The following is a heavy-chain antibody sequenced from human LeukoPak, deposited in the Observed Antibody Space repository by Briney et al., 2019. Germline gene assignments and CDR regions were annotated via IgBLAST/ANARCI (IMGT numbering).Heavy chain of an antibody. CDR1: GFTFSSYG. D-gene: IGHD1-26*01. CDR3: ATSSGGSDHDYFDY. V-gene: IGHV3-33*01. CDR2: IWYDGSKK. J-gene: IGHJ4*02. Sequence: GGSLRLSCAASGFTFSSYGMHWVRQAPGKGLGWVAVIWYDGSKKYYADSVKGRFTISRDNSKNILYLQMSSLSAEDTAVYYCATSSGGSDHDYFDYWGQGTLVTVSS.